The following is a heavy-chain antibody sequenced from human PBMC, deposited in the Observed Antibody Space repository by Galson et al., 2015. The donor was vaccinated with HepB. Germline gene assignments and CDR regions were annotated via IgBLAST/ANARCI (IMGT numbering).Heavy chain of an antibody. CDR2: IDPSDSYT. D-gene: IGHD5-24*01. J-gene: IGHJ4*02. Sequence: QSGAEVKKPGESLRISCKGSGYSFTSYWISWVRQMPGKGLEWMGRIDPSDSYTNYSPSFQGHVTISADKSISTAYLQWSSLKASDTAMYYCARSMATMVPPDGVEDWGQGTLVTVSS. CDR3: ARSMATMVPPDGVED. CDR1: GYSFTSYW. V-gene: IGHV5-10-1*01.